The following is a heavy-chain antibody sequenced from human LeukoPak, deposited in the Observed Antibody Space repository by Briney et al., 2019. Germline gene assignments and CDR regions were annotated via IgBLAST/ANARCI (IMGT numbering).Heavy chain of an antibody. CDR3: ARSGVPAAKGNWFDP. V-gene: IGHV1-2*02. D-gene: IGHD2-2*01. J-gene: IGHJ5*02. CDR2: INPNSGGT. Sequence: ASVKVSCKAPGYTFTGYYMHWVRQAPGQGLEWMGWINPNSGGTNYAQKFQGRVTMTRDTSISTAYMELSRLRSDDTAVYYCARSGVPAAKGNWFDPWGQGTLVTVSS. CDR1: GYTFTGYY.